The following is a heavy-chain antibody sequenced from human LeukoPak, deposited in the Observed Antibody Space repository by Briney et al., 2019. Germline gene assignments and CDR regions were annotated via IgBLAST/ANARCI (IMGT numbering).Heavy chain of an antibody. Sequence: SETLSLACTVSGYSISSGCYWGWIRQPPGKGLEWIGSIYHSGSTYYNPSLKSRVTISVDTSKNQFSLKLSSVTAADTAVYCCARDRERSGSYDYWGQGTLVTVSS. V-gene: IGHV4-38-2*02. CDR1: GYSISSGCY. CDR2: IYHSGST. CDR3: ARDRERSGSYDY. J-gene: IGHJ4*02. D-gene: IGHD3-10*01.